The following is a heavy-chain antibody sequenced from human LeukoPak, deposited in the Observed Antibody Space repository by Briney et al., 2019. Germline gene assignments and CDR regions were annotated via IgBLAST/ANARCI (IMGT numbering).Heavy chain of an antibody. Sequence: GGSLRLSCAASGFTFSDYYMSWIRQAPGKGLQWVSYISSSGHIIYYADSVKGRFTISRDNAKNSLYLQMNSLRVEDTAVYYCARVGDSSGYLIQYFDYWGQGISVTVSS. V-gene: IGHV3-11*04. CDR3: ARVGDSSGYLIQYFDY. J-gene: IGHJ4*02. D-gene: IGHD3-22*01. CDR2: ISSSGHII. CDR1: GFTFSDYY.